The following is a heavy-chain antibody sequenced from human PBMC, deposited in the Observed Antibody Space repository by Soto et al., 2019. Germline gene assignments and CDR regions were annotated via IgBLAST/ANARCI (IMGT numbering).Heavy chain of an antibody. V-gene: IGHV3-30-3*01. Sequence: QVQLVESGGGVVQPGRSLRLSCAASGFTFSSCAMHWVRQAPGKGLEWVAVISYDGSNKYYADSVKGRFTISRDNSKNTLWLQMNSLRADDTVVYYCAREKYSSGWTFDYWGQGTLVTVSS. CDR2: ISYDGSNK. CDR1: GFTFSSCA. J-gene: IGHJ4*02. D-gene: IGHD6-19*01. CDR3: AREKYSSGWTFDY.